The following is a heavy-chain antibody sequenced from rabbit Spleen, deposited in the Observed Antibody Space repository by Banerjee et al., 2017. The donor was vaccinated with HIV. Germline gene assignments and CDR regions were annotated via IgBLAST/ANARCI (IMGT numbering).Heavy chain of an antibody. CDR2: INTATGKV. J-gene: IGHJ4*01. Sequence: QDQLEESGGGLVQPGGSLTLSCKASGIDLMSIAMSWVRQAPGKGLEWIACINTATGKVVSASWAKGRFTISRTSSTTVTLQMTSLTAADTATYFCARDLAGVIGWNFNLWGPGTLVTVS. D-gene: IGHD4-1*01. CDR1: GIDLMSIAM. CDR3: ARDLAGVIGWNFNL. V-gene: IGHV1S45*01.